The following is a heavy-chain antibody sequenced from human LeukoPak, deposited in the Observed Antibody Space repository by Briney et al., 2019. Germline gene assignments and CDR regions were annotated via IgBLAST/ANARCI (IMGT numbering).Heavy chain of an antibody. CDR2: ISGSGGST. D-gene: IGHD2-15*01. Sequence: PGGSLRLSCAASGFTFSSYAMSWVRQAPGKRLEWVSAISGSGGSTYYADSVKGRFTISRDNSKNTLYLQMNSLRAEDTAVYYCAKALVGVVAATRDYYYYGMDVWGQGTTVTVSS. CDR1: GFTFSSYA. J-gene: IGHJ6*02. V-gene: IGHV3-23*01. CDR3: AKALVGVVAATRDYYYYGMDV.